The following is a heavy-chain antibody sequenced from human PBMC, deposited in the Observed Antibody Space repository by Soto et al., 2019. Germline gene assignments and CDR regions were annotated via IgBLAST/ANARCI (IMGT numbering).Heavy chain of an antibody. D-gene: IGHD2-2*01. CDR3: ATGPYCSSTGCYGWFAP. Sequence: ASVKVSCKVSGYTLTELSMHWVRQAPGKGLEWMGGFDPEDGETIYAQKFQGRVTMTEDTSTDTAYMELSSLRSEDTAVYYCATGPYCSSTGCYGWFAPWGQGTLVTVSS. J-gene: IGHJ5*02. CDR2: FDPEDGET. V-gene: IGHV1-24*01. CDR1: GYTLTELS.